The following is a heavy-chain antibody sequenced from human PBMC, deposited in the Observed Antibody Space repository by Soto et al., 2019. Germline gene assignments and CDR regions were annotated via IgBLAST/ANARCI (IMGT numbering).Heavy chain of an antibody. Sequence: QVQLVQSGAEVKKPGSSVKVSCKASGGTFSSYAISWVRQAPGQGLEWMGGIIPIFGTANYAQKFQGRVTIAXXEXTXXAYMELSSLRSEDTAVYYCGAVVITKIPYYYGMDVWGQGTTVTVSS. V-gene: IGHV1-69*05. D-gene: IGHD3-22*01. J-gene: IGHJ6*02. CDR3: GAVVITKIPYYYGMDV. CDR2: IIPIFGTA. CDR1: GGTFSSYA.